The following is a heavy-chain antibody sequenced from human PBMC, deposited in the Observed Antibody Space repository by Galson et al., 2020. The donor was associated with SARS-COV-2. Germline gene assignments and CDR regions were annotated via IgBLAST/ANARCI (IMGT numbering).Heavy chain of an antibody. CDR1: GFTFSYYS. J-gene: IGHJ4*02. Sequence: GESLKISCAASGFTFSYYSMHWVRQAPGKGLEWVAVISYDGSNKFYADSVKGRFTISRDNSKNTLYLQMNSLRGEDTAIYYCAKEHSSGWPSFDNWGQGTLVTVSS. V-gene: IGHV3-30*18. D-gene: IGHD6-19*01. CDR3: AKEHSSGWPSFDN. CDR2: ISYDGSNK.